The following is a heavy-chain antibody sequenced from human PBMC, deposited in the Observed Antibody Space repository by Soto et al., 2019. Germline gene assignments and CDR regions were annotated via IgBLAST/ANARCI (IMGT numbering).Heavy chain of an antibody. Sequence: PGGSLRLSCAASGFTFSSYAMSWVRQAPGKGLEWVSAISGSGGSTYYADSVKGRFTISRDNSKNTLYLQMNSLRAEDTAVYYCAKACLSWCPNPEGGTRDYWGQGTLVTVSS. CDR2: ISGSGGST. D-gene: IGHD1-26*01. V-gene: IGHV3-23*01. CDR3: AKACLSWCPNPEGGTRDY. J-gene: IGHJ4*02. CDR1: GFTFSSYA.